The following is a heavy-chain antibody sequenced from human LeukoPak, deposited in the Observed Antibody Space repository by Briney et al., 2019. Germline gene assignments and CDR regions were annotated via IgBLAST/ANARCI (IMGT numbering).Heavy chain of an antibody. CDR3: TRHSSSFLDY. J-gene: IGHJ4*02. Sequence: SETLSLTCTVSGGSISSYYWSWIRQPPGKGLEWIGYIYYSGSTNYNPSLKSRVTISVDTSKNQFSLKLSSVTAADTAVYYCTRHSSSFLDYWGQGTLVTVSS. CDR1: GGSISSYY. D-gene: IGHD2/OR15-2a*01. V-gene: IGHV4-59*08. CDR2: IYYSGST.